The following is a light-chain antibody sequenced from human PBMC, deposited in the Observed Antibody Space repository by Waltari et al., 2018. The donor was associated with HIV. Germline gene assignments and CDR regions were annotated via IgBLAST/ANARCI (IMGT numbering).Light chain of an antibody. Sequence: QSALTQPASVSGSPGQSITISCTGTSSDVGGSNYVSWYQQHPGKAPRLMIYEVSNTRSGVSNRISDSKSGNTASLTISRLQAEDEADYYCSSYTSSSTYVFGTGTKVTVL. CDR3: SSYTSSSTYV. J-gene: IGLJ1*01. V-gene: IGLV2-14*01. CDR2: EVS. CDR1: SSDVGGSNY.